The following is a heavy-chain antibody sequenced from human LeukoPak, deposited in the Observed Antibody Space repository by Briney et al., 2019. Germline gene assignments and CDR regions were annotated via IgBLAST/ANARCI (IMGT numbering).Heavy chain of an antibody. CDR2: ISTSGSA. D-gene: IGHD5-18*01. CDR1: GGSISSYY. Sequence: PSETLSFTCTVSGGSISSYYWSWIRQPAGKGLEWIGRISTSGSATYNPSLKSRVTMSVDTSKHQFSLRLSSVTAADTAVYYCARGLVGDTAMLTEWGQGTLVTVSS. J-gene: IGHJ4*02. V-gene: IGHV4-4*07. CDR3: ARGLVGDTAMLTE.